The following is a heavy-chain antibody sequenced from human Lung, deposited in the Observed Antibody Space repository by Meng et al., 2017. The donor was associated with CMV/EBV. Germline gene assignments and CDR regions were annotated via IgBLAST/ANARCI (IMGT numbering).Heavy chain of an antibody. D-gene: IGHD2/OR15-2a*01. J-gene: IGHJ5*02. CDR1: GYTFSTYN. CDR3: ARGGNFDP. V-gene: IGHV7-4-1*02. Sequence: QLLMLKSWSELKNAWASVKVYCKELGYTFSTYNIDWVRQAHGRGLEWMGWISTNTGTPTYTQGFTGRFVFSLDTSVSTAYLQISSLKAEDTAVYYCARGGNFDPWGQGTLVTVSS. CDR2: ISTNTGTP.